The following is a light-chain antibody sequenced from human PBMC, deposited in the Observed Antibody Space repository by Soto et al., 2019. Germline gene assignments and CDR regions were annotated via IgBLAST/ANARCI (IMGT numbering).Light chain of an antibody. V-gene: IGKV3-20*01. CDR1: QTVSSSY. Sequence: EIVLTQSPGTLSLSPGERVTLFCRASQTVSSSYLAWYQQKPGQAPRLLIYGASSRATGIPDRFSGSGSGTDFTLTISRLETEDFAVYYCQQYGSSPRTYGQGTKVEIK. CDR3: QQYGSSPRT. J-gene: IGKJ1*01. CDR2: GAS.